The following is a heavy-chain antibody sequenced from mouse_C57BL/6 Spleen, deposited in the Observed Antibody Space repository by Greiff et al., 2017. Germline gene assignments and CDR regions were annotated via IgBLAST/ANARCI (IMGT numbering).Heavy chain of an antibody. Sequence: EVKLMESGGGLVKPGGSLKLSCAASGFTFSSYAMSWVRQTPEKRLEWVATLSDGGSYTYYPDNVKGRFTISRDNAKNNLYLQMSHLKSEDTAMYYCARDSHWGQGTSVTVSS. CDR2: LSDGGSYT. J-gene: IGHJ4*01. CDR3: ARDSH. CDR1: GFTFSSYA. V-gene: IGHV5-4*01.